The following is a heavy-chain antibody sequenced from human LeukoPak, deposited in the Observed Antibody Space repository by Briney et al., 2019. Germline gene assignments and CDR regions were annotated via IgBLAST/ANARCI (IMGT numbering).Heavy chain of an antibody. V-gene: IGHV3-48*03. CDR1: GFTFSSYE. CDR2: ISRSGSTI. D-gene: IGHD2-15*01. J-gene: IGHJ6*04. Sequence: GGSLRLSCAASGFTFSSYEMNWVRQAPGKGLEWVSYISRSGSTIYYADSVKGRFTISRDNAKNSLYLQMNSLRAEDTAVYYCARDPLPYCSGGSCYPVWGKGTTVTVSS. CDR3: ARDPLPYCSGGSCYPV.